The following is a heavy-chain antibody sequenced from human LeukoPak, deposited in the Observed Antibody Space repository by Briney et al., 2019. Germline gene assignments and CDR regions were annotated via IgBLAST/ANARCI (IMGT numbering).Heavy chain of an antibody. CDR1: GGSISSYY. CDR2: VYYSGST. CDR3: ARVPSYYFDY. Sequence: SETLSLTCTVSGGSISSYYWSWIRQPPGKGLEWIGYVYYSGSTDYNPSLKSRITISIDTSKNQFSLKLSSVTAADTAVYYCARVPSYYFDYWGQGTLVTVPS. V-gene: IGHV4-59*01. D-gene: IGHD3-10*01. J-gene: IGHJ4*02.